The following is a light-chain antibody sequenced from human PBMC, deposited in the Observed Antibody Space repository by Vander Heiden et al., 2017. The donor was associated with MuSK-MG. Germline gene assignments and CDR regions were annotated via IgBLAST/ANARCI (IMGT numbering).Light chain of an antibody. J-gene: IGKJ3*01. CDR2: AAS. CDR1: QSISRH. Sequence: DIQMTQSPSSLSASVGDRVTITCRASQSISRHLNWYQQKPGKAPKLLISAASSLQSGVPSRFSGSGSGTDFTLTISSLQLEDFATYYCQQSYSTPPFTFGPGTKVDIK. V-gene: IGKV1-39*01. CDR3: QQSYSTPPFT.